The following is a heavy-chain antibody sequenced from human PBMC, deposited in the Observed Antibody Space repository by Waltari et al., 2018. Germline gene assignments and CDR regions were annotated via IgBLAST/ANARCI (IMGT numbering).Heavy chain of an antibody. CDR2: IYTSGST. D-gene: IGHD3-10*01. Sequence: QVQLQESGPGLVKPSQTLSLTCTVSGGSISSGSYYWSWIRQHAGKGLEWIGYIYTSGSTNYNPSLKSRVTISVDTSKNQFSLKLSSVTAADTAVYYCARASSSGSYYLDYWGQGTLVTVSS. CDR1: GGSISSGSYY. J-gene: IGHJ4*02. V-gene: IGHV4-61*09. CDR3: ARASSSGSYYLDY.